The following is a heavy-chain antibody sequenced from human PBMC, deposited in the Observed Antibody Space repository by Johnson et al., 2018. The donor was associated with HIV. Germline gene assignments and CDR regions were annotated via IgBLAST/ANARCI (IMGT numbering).Heavy chain of an antibody. V-gene: IGHV3-66*01. CDR3: ARDREASASGDAFDI. CDR1: GFTVSSNY. Sequence: QLVESGGGLVQPGGSLRRSCAASGFTVSSNYMNWVRQAPGKGLEWVSVIYSGGGTYSVDSAKGRSTLSRDNAKNSLYLQMNNLGAKDTAVYYCARDREASASGDAFDIWGQVTMVTVS. CDR2: IYSGGGT. J-gene: IGHJ3*02.